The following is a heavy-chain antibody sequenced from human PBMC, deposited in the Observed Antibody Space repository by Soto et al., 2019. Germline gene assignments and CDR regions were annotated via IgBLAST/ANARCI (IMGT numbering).Heavy chain of an antibody. CDR3: ARWFVSGYGGYDRFPFFDY. Sequence: SVKVSCTASGGTFSSYAISWVRQAPGQGLEWMGGIIPIFGTANYAQKFQGRVTITADESTSTAYMELSSLRSEDTAVYYCARWFVSGYGGYDRFPFFDYWGQGTLVTSPQ. CDR1: GGTFSSYA. CDR2: IIPIFGTA. D-gene: IGHD5-12*01. J-gene: IGHJ4*02. V-gene: IGHV1-69*13.